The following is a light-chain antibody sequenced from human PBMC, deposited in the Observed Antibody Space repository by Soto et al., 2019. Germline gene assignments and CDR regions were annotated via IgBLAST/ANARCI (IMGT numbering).Light chain of an antibody. Sequence: ETVLTQSPGTLSLSPGERATLSCRASQSVSSSYLAWYQQKPGQAPRLLIYGASSRATGIPDRFSGSGSGTDFTLTISRPEPEDFAVYYCQQYGSSPRTFGQGTKLEIK. V-gene: IGKV3-20*01. J-gene: IGKJ2*01. CDR1: QSVSSSY. CDR3: QQYGSSPRT. CDR2: GAS.